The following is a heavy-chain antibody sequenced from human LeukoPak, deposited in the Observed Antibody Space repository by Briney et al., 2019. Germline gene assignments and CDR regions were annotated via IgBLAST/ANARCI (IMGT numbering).Heavy chain of an antibody. CDR3: ARVRVPAARSVRHYYYMDV. J-gene: IGHJ6*03. CDR1: GFTVSSNY. V-gene: IGHV3-66*02. D-gene: IGHD2-2*01. Sequence: PGGSLRLSCAASGFTVSSNYMSWVRQAPGKGLEWVSVIYSGGSTYYADSVKGRFTISRDNSKNTLYLQMNSLRAEDTAVYYCARVRVPAARSVRHYYYMDVWGKGTTVTVSS. CDR2: IYSGGST.